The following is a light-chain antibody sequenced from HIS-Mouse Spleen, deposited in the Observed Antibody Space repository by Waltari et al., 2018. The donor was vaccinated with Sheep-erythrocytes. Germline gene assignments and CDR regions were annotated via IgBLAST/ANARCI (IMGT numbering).Light chain of an antibody. CDR2: AAS. J-gene: IGKJ4*01. CDR3: QQSYSTPQFT. V-gene: IGKV1-39*01. CDR1: QSISSY. Sequence: DIQMTQSPSSLSASVGDRVTITCRASQSISSYLNWYQQKPGKAPKLLIYAASSLQSGVPSRFSGSGSGTDFTLTISSLQPADFATYYCQQSYSTPQFTFGGGTKVEIK.